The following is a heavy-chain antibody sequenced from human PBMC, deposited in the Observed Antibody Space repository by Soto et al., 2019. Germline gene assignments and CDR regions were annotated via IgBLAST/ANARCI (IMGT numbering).Heavy chain of an antibody. CDR3: ARARVEVRAHPRLDAFDL. CDR1: GFTVSSTF. Sequence: EVQLVESGGSLIQPGGSLRLSCAASGFTVSSTFMMWVRQAPGKGLEWVSSLYRGGSTYYADAVEGRFIVSRNSPENTLYLKMNSLRGDESAVYSGARARVEVRAHPRLDAFDLWGPGTVVAVSS. CDR2: LYRGGST. J-gene: IGHJ3*01. V-gene: IGHV3-53*01.